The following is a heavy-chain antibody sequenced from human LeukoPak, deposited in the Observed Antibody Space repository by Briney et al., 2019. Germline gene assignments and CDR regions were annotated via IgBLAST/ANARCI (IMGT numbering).Heavy chain of an antibody. CDR1: GGSFSGYY. CDR2: INDSGSP. Sequence: PSETLSLTCAVYGGSFSGYYWSWIRQSPGKGLEYIGEINDSGSPIYSPSLRSRLTISVDTSKNQFSVTLTSVTVADTAVYYCARGPHPHWPLGQFWGQGSLVTVSS. D-gene: IGHD3-16*01. V-gene: IGHV4-34*01. CDR3: ARGPHPHWPLGQF. J-gene: IGHJ4*02.